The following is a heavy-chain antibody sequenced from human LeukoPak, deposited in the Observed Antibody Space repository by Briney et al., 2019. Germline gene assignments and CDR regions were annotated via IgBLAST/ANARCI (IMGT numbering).Heavy chain of an antibody. J-gene: IGHJ4*02. V-gene: IGHV1-2*02. CDR3: ARVYGSGSYYSV. CDR2: IHPNSGGT. D-gene: IGHD3-10*01. CDR1: GYTFTKYG. Sequence: ASVKVSCKASGYTFTKYGISWVRQAPGQGLEWMGWIHPNSGGTNYAQKFQGRVTMTRDTSISTAYMELSRLRSDDTALYYCARVYGSGSYYSVWGQGTLVTVSS.